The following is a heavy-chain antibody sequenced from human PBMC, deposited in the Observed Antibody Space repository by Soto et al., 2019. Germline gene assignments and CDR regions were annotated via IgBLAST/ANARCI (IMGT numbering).Heavy chain of an antibody. V-gene: IGHV4-30-4*01. CDR3: VRGGNPYHYATSGPGTFDK. D-gene: IGHD1-26*01. Sequence: QVQLQESGPGLVKPSQTLSLTCSVSGDSVSSGDSYWSWFRQPPGKALEWIGYTSFSGYTSYSPSLKRRVTIAVDMSKSQFSLRLTSVTAEDTAVYYCVRGGNPYHYATSGPGTFDKWGQGTLVSVSS. CDR1: GDSVSSGDSY. CDR2: TSFSGYT. J-gene: IGHJ4*02.